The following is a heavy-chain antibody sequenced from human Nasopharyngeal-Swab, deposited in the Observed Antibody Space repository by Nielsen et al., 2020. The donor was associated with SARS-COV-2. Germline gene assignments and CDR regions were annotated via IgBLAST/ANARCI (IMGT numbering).Heavy chain of an antibody. CDR3: ARMHCGGDCYSRGEDAFDL. Sequence: SVKVSCKASGGTHSIYAISWVRQAPGHGPEWMGGIIPIFGTSNYAQKFQGRVTITADEFTSTAYMELSSLRSVDTAVYYCARMHCGGDCYSRGEDAFDLWGQGTLVTVSS. J-gene: IGHJ3*01. V-gene: IGHV1-69*13. CDR1: GGTHSIYA. D-gene: IGHD2-21*02. CDR2: IIPIFGTS.